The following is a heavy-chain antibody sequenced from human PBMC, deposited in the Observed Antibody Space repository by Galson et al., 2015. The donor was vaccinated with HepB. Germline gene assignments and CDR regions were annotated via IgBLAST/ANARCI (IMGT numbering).Heavy chain of an antibody. D-gene: IGHD4-17*01. CDR1: GFTINNYP. CDR3: AKARGAGAGDYANWYFEL. Sequence: SLRLSCAASGFTINNYPMHWVRQAPGKGLEWVTVISFSGKYTNYADSGKGRFTISRDNSKNTLFLQMNSLRPEDTAVYYCAKARGAGAGDYANWYFELWGRVTLVTVSS. CDR2: ISFSGKYT. V-gene: IGHV3-30*04. J-gene: IGHJ2*01.